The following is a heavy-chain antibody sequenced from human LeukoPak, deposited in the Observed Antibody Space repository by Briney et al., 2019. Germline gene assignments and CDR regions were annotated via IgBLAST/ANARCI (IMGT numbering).Heavy chain of an antibody. CDR1: GGSISSGGYY. Sequence: SETLSLTCTVSGGSISSGGYYWSWIRQHPGKGLEWIGYIYYSGSTYYNPSLKSRVTISVDTSKNQFSLKPSSVTAADTAVYYCVRQPTERHITIFGDYYMDVWGKGTTVTVSS. CDR2: IYYSGST. D-gene: IGHD3-3*01. J-gene: IGHJ6*03. V-gene: IGHV4-31*03. CDR3: VRQPTERHITIFGDYYMDV.